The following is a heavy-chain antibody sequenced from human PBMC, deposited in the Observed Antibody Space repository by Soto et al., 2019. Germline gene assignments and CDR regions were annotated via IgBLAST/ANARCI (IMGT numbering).Heavy chain of an antibody. J-gene: IGHJ5*02. V-gene: IGHV1-18*01. CDR3: ARDPVGGNWFDP. Sequence: QVQLVQSGAEVKKPGASVKVSCKASGYTFATYGISWVRQAPGQGLEWMGWINPYNGNTNDAQKLQGRVTMTTDTSTSTAYMELRSLRSDDTAVYYCARDPVGGNWFDPWGQGTLVTVSS. D-gene: IGHD1-26*01. CDR2: INPYNGNT. CDR1: GYTFATYG.